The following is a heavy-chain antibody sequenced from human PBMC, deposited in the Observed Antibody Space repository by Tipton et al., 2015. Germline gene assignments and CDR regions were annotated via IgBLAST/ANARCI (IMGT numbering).Heavy chain of an antibody. CDR1: GASISSYY. Sequence: TLSLTCTVSGASISSYYWTWIRQPPGKGLEWIGLIYYSGSTNYSPSLKSRVTISVDTSKTQFSLKMSSVTASDTAVYYCARFRYYGSESERGYFHGLDVWGQGTTVTVSS. J-gene: IGHJ6*02. CDR3: ARFRYYGSESERGYFHGLDV. CDR2: IYYSGST. D-gene: IGHD3-10*01. V-gene: IGHV4-59*01.